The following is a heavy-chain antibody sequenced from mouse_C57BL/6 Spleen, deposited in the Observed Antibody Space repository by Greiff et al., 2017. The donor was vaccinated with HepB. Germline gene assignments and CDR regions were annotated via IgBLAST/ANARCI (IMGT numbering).Heavy chain of an antibody. Sequence: QVQLQQSGAELVRPGASVKLSCKASGYTFTDYYINWVKQRPGQGLEWIARIYPGSGNTYYNEKFKGKATLTAEKSSSTAYMQLSSLTSEDSAVYFCASSRGAMDYWGQGTSVTVSS. CDR2: IYPGSGNT. D-gene: IGHD1-1*01. CDR3: ASSRGAMDY. J-gene: IGHJ4*01. CDR1: GYTFTDYY. V-gene: IGHV1-76*01.